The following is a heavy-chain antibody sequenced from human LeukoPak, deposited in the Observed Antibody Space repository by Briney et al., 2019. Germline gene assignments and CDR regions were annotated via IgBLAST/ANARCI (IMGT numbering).Heavy chain of an antibody. V-gene: IGHV4-59*01. Sequence: SETLSLTCTVSRGSLSSYYWSWIRQPPGKGLEWIGYMYPGGSTNYNPSLKSRGTISVDTSKNQISLKLSSVTAADTAVYYCARKAEYSSGCTNNRFDPWGPGSLVTVSS. CDR2: MYPGGST. CDR1: RGSLSSYY. CDR3: ARKAEYSSGCTNNRFDP. D-gene: IGHD6-19*01. J-gene: IGHJ5*02.